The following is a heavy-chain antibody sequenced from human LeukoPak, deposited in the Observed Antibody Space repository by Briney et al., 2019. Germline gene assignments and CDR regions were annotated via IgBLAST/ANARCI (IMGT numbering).Heavy chain of an antibody. CDR3: ARLSSGSLWFGESPYYFDY. J-gene: IGHJ4*02. Sequence: SETLSLTCTVSGGSISSSSYYWGWIRQPPGKGLEWIGSIYYSGSTYYNPSLKSRVTISVDTSKNQFSLKLGSVTAADTAVYYCARLSSGSLWFGESPYYFDYWGQGTLVTVSS. CDR2: IYYSGST. CDR1: GGSISSSSYY. D-gene: IGHD3-10*01. V-gene: IGHV4-39*01.